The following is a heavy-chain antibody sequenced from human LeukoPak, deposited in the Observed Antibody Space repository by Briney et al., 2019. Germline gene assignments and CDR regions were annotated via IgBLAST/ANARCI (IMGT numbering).Heavy chain of an antibody. CDR2: IIPIFGIA. Sequence: GASVKVSCKASGGTLSSCAISWVRQAPGQGLEWMGRIIPIFGIANYAQKFQGRVTFTADKSTSTAYMELSSLRSEDTAVYYCARELYSGYEYYFDYWGQGTLVTVSS. CDR1: GGTLSSCA. V-gene: IGHV1-69*04. CDR3: ARELYSGYEYYFDY. D-gene: IGHD5-12*01. J-gene: IGHJ4*02.